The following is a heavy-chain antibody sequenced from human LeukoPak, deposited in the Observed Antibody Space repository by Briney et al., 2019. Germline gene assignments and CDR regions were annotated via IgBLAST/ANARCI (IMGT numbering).Heavy chain of an antibody. J-gene: IGHJ4*02. CDR3: ASMVRGYFEY. CDR2: ITPRGSST. V-gene: IGHV1-46*01. Sequence: ASVKVSCKASGDTFSRYDFYWVRQAPGQGLEWMGRITPRGSSTNYAQKFRGRVTMTSDTSTSTIYMELSSLRSEDTAVYYCASMVRGYFEYWGRGTLVTVSS. D-gene: IGHD3-10*01. CDR1: GDTFSRYD.